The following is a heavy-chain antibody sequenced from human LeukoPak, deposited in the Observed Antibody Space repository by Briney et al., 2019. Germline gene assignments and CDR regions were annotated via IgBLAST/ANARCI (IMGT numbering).Heavy chain of an antibody. D-gene: IGHD6-19*01. Sequence: GGSLRLSCAASGFTFSSYGMHWVRQAPGKGLEWVAVIWYDGSNKYYADSVKGRFTISRDNSKNTLYLQMNSLRAEDTAVYYCARVRAVAAGTNYFDYWGQGTLVTVSS. CDR2: IWYDGSNK. CDR1: GFTFSSYG. J-gene: IGHJ4*02. V-gene: IGHV3-33*01. CDR3: ARVRAVAAGTNYFDY.